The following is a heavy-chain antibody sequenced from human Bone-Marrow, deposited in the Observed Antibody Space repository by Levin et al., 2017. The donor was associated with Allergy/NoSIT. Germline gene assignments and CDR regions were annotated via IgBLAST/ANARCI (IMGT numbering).Heavy chain of an antibody. CDR1: GGSFSGYY. Sequence: PSETLSLTCAVYGGSFSGYYWSWIRQPPGKGLEWIGEINHSGSTNYNPSLKSRVTISVDTSKNQFSLKLSSVTAADTAVYYCARGAGRGIAVRRPFDYWGQGTLVTVSS. CDR2: INHSGST. J-gene: IGHJ4*02. V-gene: IGHV4-34*01. CDR3: ARGAGRGIAVRRPFDY. D-gene: IGHD6-19*01.